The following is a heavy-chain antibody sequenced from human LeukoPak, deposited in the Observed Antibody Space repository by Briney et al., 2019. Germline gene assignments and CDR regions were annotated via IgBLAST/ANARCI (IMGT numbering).Heavy chain of an antibody. D-gene: IGHD3-10*01. CDR2: VNHGGST. J-gene: IGHJ5*02. CDR1: GGSFSGYY. Sequence: SETLSLTCAVYGGSFSGYYWSWIRQPPGKGLEWIGEVNHGGSTNYNPSLKSRVTTSVDTSKNQFSLKLTSVTAADSAVYFCARGRRDYFYGSQNCFWTWGQGTLVTVSS. V-gene: IGHV4-34*01. CDR3: ARGRRDYFYGSQNCFWT.